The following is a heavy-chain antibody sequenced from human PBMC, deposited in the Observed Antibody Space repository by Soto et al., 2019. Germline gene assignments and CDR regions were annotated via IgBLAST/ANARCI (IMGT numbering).Heavy chain of an antibody. CDR1: GVSLSTSGVG. V-gene: IGHV2-5*01. Sequence: ITLKESGPTLVKPTQTLTLTCTFSGVSLSTSGVGVGWFRQPPGKALEWRALIYWNDDKRYSPSLKSRLTITKDTSKNQVVLTITNKDHLDTATYCCAHTGTVVCRSTSCYLFRQRKYFQHWGQGTLVTVSS. J-gene: IGHJ1*01. CDR2: IYWNDDK. D-gene: IGHD2-2*01. CDR3: AHTGTVVCRSTSCYLFRQRKYFQH.